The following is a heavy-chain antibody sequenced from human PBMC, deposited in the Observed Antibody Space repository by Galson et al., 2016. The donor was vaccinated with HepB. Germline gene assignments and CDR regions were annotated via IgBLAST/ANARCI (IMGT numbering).Heavy chain of an antibody. J-gene: IGHJ4*02. V-gene: IGHV3-30*03. Sequence: SLRLSCAASGFTFSGYGMHWVRQAPGKGLEWVAADSMDGRRKFYADSVKGRFTISRDISTSMLFLQMNSLTADDTAVYYCARRHEYCPPVGCSVDSWGQGTLVSVSS. CDR2: DSMDGRRK. D-gene: IGHD2/OR15-2a*01. CDR1: GFTFSGYG. CDR3: ARRHEYCPPVGCSVDS.